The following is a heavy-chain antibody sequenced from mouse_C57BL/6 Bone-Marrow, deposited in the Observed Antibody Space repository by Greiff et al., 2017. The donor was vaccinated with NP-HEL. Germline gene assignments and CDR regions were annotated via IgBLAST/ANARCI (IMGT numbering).Heavy chain of an antibody. CDR1: GFTFSSYT. Sequence: EVKLVESGGGLVKPGGSLKLSCAASGFTFSSYTMSWVRQTPEKRLEWVATISGGGGNTYYPDSVKGRFTISRDNAKNTLYLQMSSLRSEDTALYYCARHEGKTAQATYWGQGTTLTVSS. D-gene: IGHD3-2*02. J-gene: IGHJ2*01. CDR2: ISGGGGNT. V-gene: IGHV5-9*01. CDR3: ARHEGKTAQATY.